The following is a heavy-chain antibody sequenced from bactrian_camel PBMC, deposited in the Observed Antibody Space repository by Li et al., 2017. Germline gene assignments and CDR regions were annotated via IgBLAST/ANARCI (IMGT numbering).Heavy chain of an antibody. CDR1: GVAIENFA. CDR2: IYSDGSKT. J-gene: IGHJ4*01. CDR3: ALNFGLATMRFDV. Sequence: VQLVESGGGLVQPGGSLRLSCAPSGVAIENFAMSWVRQAPGKGLEWVPTIYSDGSKTFYTDSVKDRFTISKDSAKNTMYLQMNSLKSEDTALYYCALNFGLATMRFDVWGQGTQVTVS. V-gene: IGHV3S2*01. D-gene: IGHD4*01.